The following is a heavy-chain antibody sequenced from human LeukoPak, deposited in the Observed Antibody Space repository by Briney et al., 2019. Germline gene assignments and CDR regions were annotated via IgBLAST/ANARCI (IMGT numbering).Heavy chain of an antibody. V-gene: IGHV3-33*01. J-gene: IGHJ4*02. Sequence: GGSRGFSGAGPEFTFIGNAWHWVGQAPGKGRKWVAVIWYDGSNKYYADSVKGRFTISRDNSKNTLYLQMNSLRAEDTAVYYCAREWIAARLDYWGQGTLVTVSS. CDR3: AREWIAARLDY. CDR1: EFTFIGNA. CDR2: IWYDGSNK. D-gene: IGHD6-6*01.